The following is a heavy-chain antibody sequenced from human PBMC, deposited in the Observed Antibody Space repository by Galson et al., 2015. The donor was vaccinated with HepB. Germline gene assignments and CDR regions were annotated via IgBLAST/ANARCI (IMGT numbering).Heavy chain of an antibody. V-gene: IGHV3-30*03. CDR3: AIDLTGNTDY. J-gene: IGHJ4*02. Sequence: SLRLSCAASGFRFSSLGMHWVRQAPGKGLEWVSLISFDGMTKRYVESVKGRFTISRDNSNNTVYLQMNSLRPEDTAVYYCAIDLTGNTDYWGQGTLVTVSS. CDR1: GFRFSSLG. CDR2: ISFDGMTK. D-gene: IGHD1-7*01.